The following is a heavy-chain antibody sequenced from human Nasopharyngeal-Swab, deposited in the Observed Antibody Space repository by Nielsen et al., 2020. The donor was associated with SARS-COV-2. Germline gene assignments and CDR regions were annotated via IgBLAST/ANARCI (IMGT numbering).Heavy chain of an antibody. J-gene: IGHJ5*02. Sequence: GESLNISCTASGFTFGDYAMSWFRQAPGKGLWWVGFIRSKAYGGTTEYAASVKGRFTISRDDSKSIAYLQMNSLKTEDTAVYYCTRGRVVPAAIDWFDPWGQGTLVTVSS. CDR2: IRSKAYGGTT. D-gene: IGHD2-2*01. CDR1: GFTFGDYA. CDR3: TRGRVVPAAIDWFDP. V-gene: IGHV3-49*03.